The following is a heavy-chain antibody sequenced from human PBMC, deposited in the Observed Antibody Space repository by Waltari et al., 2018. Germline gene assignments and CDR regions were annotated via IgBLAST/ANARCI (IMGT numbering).Heavy chain of an antibody. V-gene: IGHV3-30*18. CDR1: GFTFSSYG. CDR3: AKDYYDSSGYCDY. CDR2: IWYDGSNK. Sequence: QVQLVESGGGVVQPGRSLRLSCAASGFTFSSYGMHWVRQAPGKGLEWVAVIWYDGSNKYYADSVKGRFTISRDNSKNTLYLQMNSLRAEDTAMYYCAKDYYDSSGYCDYWGQGTLVTVSS. D-gene: IGHD3-22*01. J-gene: IGHJ4*02.